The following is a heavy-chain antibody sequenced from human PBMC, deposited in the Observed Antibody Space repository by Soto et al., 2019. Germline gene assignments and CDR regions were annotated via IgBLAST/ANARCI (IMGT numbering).Heavy chain of an antibody. CDR3: ARDAPVTSPGRWFDP. V-gene: IGHV4-31*03. Sequence: QVQLQESGPGLVKPSQTLSLTCTVSGGSISSGGYYWSWIRQHPGKGLEWIGYIYYSGSTYYNPSLKSRVTISVDTSKNQFSLKLSSVTATDTAVYYCARDAPVTSPGRWFDPWGQGTLVTVSS. CDR1: GGSISSGGYY. J-gene: IGHJ5*02. D-gene: IGHD4-4*01. CDR2: IYYSGST.